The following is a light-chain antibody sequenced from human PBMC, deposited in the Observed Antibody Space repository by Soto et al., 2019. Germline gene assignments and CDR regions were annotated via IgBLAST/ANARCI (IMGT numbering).Light chain of an antibody. CDR3: FSYAGSSILV. CDR2: EGS. CDR1: SSDVGSYNL. J-gene: IGLJ2*01. Sequence: QSALTQPASVSGSPGQSITISCTVTSSDVGSYNLVSWYQQHPGKAPKLMIYEGSKRPSGVSNRFSGSKSGNTASLTISGLQAEDEADYYCFSYAGSSILVFGGGTKLTVL. V-gene: IGLV2-23*01.